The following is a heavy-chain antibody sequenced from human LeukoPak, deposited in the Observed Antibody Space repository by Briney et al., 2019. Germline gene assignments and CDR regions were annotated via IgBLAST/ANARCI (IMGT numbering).Heavy chain of an antibody. CDR3: ATYTQHFGAPGGADY. V-gene: IGHV3-7*01. J-gene: IGHJ4*02. CDR1: GFTLSDYW. D-gene: IGHD2-8*02. Sequence: SGGSLRLSCAVSGFTLSDYWMRWVRQAPGKGLEWVAAINKDGSEIQYVNSVKGRFTITRDNARNSVYLQMTSLGAEDTAVYYCATYTQHFGAPGGADYWGLGTLVTVSS. CDR2: INKDGSEI.